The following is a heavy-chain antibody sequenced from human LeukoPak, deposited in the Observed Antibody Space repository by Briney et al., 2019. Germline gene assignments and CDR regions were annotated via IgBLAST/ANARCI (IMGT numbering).Heavy chain of an antibody. D-gene: IGHD3-3*01. CDR1: GGSISSSSYY. V-gene: IGHV4-39*01. CDR2: IYYSGST. J-gene: IGHJ5*02. CDR3: ARDFTSSYNWFDP. Sequence: PSETLSLTCTVSGGSISSSSYYWGWIRQPPGKGLEWIGSIYYSGSTYYNPSLKSRVTISVDTSKNQFSLKLSSVTAADTAVYYCARDFTSSYNWFDPWGQGTLVTVSS.